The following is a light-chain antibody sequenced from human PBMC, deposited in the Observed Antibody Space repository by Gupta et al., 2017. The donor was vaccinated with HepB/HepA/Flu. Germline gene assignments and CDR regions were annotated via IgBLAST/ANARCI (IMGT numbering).Light chain of an antibody. J-gene: IGKJ4*01. CDR2: AAS. CDR1: QSISSY. CDR3: LQSDSTPLT. V-gene: IGKV1-39*01. Sequence: DIPLTQSPSSLSASVGDRVTITCRASQSISSYLNWYQQKPGKAPKLLIYAASSLQSGVPSRFSGSGSGTDFTVTISRLQPEDFATYYCLQSDSTPLTFGGGTKLEIK.